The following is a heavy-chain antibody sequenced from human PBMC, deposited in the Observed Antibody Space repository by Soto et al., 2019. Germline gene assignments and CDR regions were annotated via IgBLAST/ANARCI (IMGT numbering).Heavy chain of an antibody. Sequence: ASVKVSWKASGGTFSSYAISWVRQAPGQGLEWMGGIIPIFGTANYAQKFQGRVTITADESTSTAYMELSRLRSDDTAVYYCAARDTGSYSSSSEAFDYWGQGTLVTVSS. D-gene: IGHD6-6*01. CDR3: AARDTGSYSSSSEAFDY. CDR1: GGTFSSYA. J-gene: IGHJ4*02. CDR2: IIPIFGTA. V-gene: IGHV1-69*13.